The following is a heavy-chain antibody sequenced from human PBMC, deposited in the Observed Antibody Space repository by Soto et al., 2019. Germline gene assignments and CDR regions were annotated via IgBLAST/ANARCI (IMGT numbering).Heavy chain of an antibody. J-gene: IGHJ4*02. Sequence: PGGSLRLSCAASGFTFISYGMHWVRQAPGKGLEWVAVISYDGSNKYYADSVKGRFTISRDNSKNTLYLQMNSLRAEDTAVYYCAKPLGGIAVAGTDYWGQGTLVTVSS. D-gene: IGHD6-19*01. V-gene: IGHV3-30*18. CDR1: GFTFISYG. CDR2: ISYDGSNK. CDR3: AKPLGGIAVAGTDY.